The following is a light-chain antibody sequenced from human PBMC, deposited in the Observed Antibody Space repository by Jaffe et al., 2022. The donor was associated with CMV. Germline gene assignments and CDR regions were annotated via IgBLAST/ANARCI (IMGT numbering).Light chain of an antibody. CDR3: QQYGSSPRT. CDR2: AAS. CDR1: QSVGSSY. J-gene: IGKJ1*01. V-gene: IGKV3-20*01. Sequence: EIVLTQSPGTLSLSPGERATLSCRASQSVGSSYVAWYQQRPGQAPRLLIYAASSRATGIPDRFSGSGSGTDFTLTISRLEPEDFAVYYCQQYGSSPRTFGQGTKVEIK.